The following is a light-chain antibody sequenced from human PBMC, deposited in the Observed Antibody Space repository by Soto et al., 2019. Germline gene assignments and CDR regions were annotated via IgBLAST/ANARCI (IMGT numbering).Light chain of an antibody. CDR3: SSYTSNFNLV. J-gene: IGLJ7*01. CDR1: SSDVGGYNY. CDR2: DVS. Sequence: QSALTQPASVSGSPGQSITISCTGTSSDVGGYNYVSWYQQYPGKAPKLMIYDVSDRPSGVSNRFSGSKSGNTASLTISGLQAEDEADYYCSSYTSNFNLVFGGGTQLTVL. V-gene: IGLV2-14*01.